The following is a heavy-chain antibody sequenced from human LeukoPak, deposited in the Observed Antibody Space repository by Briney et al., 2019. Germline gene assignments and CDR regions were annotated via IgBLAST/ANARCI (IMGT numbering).Heavy chain of an antibody. CDR1: GYSFSSHW. Sequence: GESLKISCKGSGYSFSSHWIGWVRQMPGKGLEWMGIIYPGDSDTTYSPSFQGQVTMSADKSISTVYLQVNRLKASDTAMYYCARQTRQCSGGSCCSDLWGQGTLVTVSS. CDR3: ARQTRQCSGGSCCSDL. D-gene: IGHD2-15*01. CDR2: IYPGDSDT. J-gene: IGHJ5*02. V-gene: IGHV5-51*01.